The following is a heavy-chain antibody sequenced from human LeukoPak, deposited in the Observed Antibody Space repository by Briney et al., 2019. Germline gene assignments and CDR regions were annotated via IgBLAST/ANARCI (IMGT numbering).Heavy chain of an antibody. CDR3: AKKGGCSSTSCYTPIQLWLDPYFDY. Sequence: SQTLSLPCAISGDSVSSNRAAWNWIRQSPSRGLEWLGRTYYRSKWYNDYAVSVKSRITINPDTSKNQFSLQLNSVTPEDTAVYYCAKKGGCSSTSCYTPIQLWLDPYFDYWGQGTLVTVSS. CDR2: TYYRSKWYN. D-gene: IGHD2-2*02. J-gene: IGHJ4*02. CDR1: GDSVSSNRAA. V-gene: IGHV6-1*01.